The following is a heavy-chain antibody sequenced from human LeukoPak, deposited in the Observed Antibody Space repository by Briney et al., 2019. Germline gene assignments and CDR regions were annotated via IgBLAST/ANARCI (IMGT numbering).Heavy chain of an antibody. D-gene: IGHD3-10*01. CDR3: AGTTMVRGTYYMDV. CDR1: GASINSGSYY. CDR2: IYTSGST. J-gene: IGHJ6*03. V-gene: IGHV4-61*09. Sequence: PSETLSLTCTVSGASINSGSYYWSWIRQPAGKGLEWIGHIYTSGSTNYNPSLKSRVTISVDTSKNQFSLKLSSVTAADTAVYYCAGTTMVRGTYYMDVWGKGTTVTISS.